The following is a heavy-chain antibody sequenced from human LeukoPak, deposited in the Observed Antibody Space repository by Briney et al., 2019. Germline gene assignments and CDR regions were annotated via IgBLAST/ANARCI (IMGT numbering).Heavy chain of an antibody. CDR1: GYTFTGYY. CDR3: ARGSDSSGYYWSNYFDY. J-gene: IGHJ4*02. V-gene: IGHV1-2*02. Sequence: ASVKVSCKASGYTFTGYYMHWVRQAPGQGLEWMGWINPNSGGTNYAQKFQGRVTMTRDTSISTAYMELSRLRSDDTAVYYCARGSDSSGYYWSNYFDYWGQGTLVTASS. CDR2: INPNSGGT. D-gene: IGHD3-22*01.